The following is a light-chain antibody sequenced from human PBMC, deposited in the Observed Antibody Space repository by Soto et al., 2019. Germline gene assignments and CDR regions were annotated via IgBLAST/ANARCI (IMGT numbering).Light chain of an antibody. CDR3: STCNDGVLV. CDR1: TSTIGRST. V-gene: IGLV1-44*01. Sequence: QLVLTQPPPGPGTPGQRVTTSCSGNTSTIGRSTVTRYPHFTRANPKLFIYGNSLRPLGVPLRSSGSTPDTSASLAISGPQAEDDADYCCSTCNDGVLVFGIGTKVTVL. CDR2: GNS. J-gene: IGLJ1*01.